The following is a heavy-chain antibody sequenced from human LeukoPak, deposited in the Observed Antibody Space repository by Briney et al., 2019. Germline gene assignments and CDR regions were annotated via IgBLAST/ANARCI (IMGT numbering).Heavy chain of an antibody. CDR1: GFTFDDYA. J-gene: IGHJ3*02. Sequence: GGSLRLSCAASGFTFDDYAMHWVRQGPGKGLEWVSGISWNSNSIGYADSVKGRFTISRDNAKNSLYLQMNSLRAEDTALYHCARDQKWELDDAFDIWGQGTMVTVSS. CDR2: ISWNSNSI. V-gene: IGHV3-9*01. D-gene: IGHD1-26*01. CDR3: ARDQKWELDDAFDI.